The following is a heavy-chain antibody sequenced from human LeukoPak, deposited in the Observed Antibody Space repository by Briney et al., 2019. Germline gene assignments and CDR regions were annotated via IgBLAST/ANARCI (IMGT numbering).Heavy chain of an antibody. CDR3: ARLRRNNDNSGYYYYYDY. J-gene: IGHJ4*02. D-gene: IGHD3-22*01. CDR1: GLTFSSDN. V-gene: IGHV3-21*01. Sequence: GSLSLSCAASGLTFSSDNFNWVRQAPGKGLEWVSSITPTSSYIYYAASVKRRFTISRDNAKNSLYLQMTSLRAEDTAVYYCARLRRNNDNSGYYYYYDYWGQGTLVTVSS. CDR2: ITPTSSYI.